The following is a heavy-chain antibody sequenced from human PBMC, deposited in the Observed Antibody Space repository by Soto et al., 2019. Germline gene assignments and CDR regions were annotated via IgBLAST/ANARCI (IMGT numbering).Heavy chain of an antibody. CDR3: ARKDKSGYFNWFDP. J-gene: IGHJ5*02. D-gene: IGHD3-22*01. Sequence: ESLTISRRSSGYKFTSSWVALVRQKTGKGLEWMGIIFPSDSDTRYSPSFQGQVTISADRSTSTVFLQWASLKASDTAVYLCARKDKSGYFNWFDPWGQGTLVTVSS. CDR2: IFPSDSDT. CDR1: GYKFTSSW. V-gene: IGHV5-51*01.